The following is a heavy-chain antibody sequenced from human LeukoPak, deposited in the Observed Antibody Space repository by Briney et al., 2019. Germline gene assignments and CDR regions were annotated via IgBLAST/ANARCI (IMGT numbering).Heavy chain of an antibody. J-gene: IGHJ3*02. V-gene: IGHV4-31*03. D-gene: IGHD3-22*01. CDR1: GGSISSGGYY. CDR3: ARDNCYDPIHAFDI. CDR2: IYYSGST. Sequence: TLSLTCTVSGGSISSGGYYWSWIRQHPGKGLEWIGYIYYSGSTYYNPSLKSRVTISVDTSKNQFSLKLSSVTAADTAVYYCARDNCYDPIHAFDIWGQGTMVTVSS.